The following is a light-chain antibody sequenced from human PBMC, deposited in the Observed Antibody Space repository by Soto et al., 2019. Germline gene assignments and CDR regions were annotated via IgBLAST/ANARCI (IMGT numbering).Light chain of an antibody. V-gene: IGKV4-1*01. J-gene: IGKJ2*01. CDR2: WAS. Sequence: DIVMTKSPDSLAVSRGERATINCKSSQSVLYSSNNKNSLAWYQQKPGQPPKLLIYWASTRESGVPDRFSGSGSGTDFPLTISRLQSEDVSVYYCQQYYSTPYTFGQGNPLQIK. CDR1: QSVLYSSNNKNS. CDR3: QQYYSTPYT.